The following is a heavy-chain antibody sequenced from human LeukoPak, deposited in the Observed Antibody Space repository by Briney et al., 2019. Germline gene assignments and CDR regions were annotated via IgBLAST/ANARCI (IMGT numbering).Heavy chain of an antibody. D-gene: IGHD6-19*01. Sequence: SETLSLTCTVSGGSISSYYWSWIRQPPGKGLEWIGYIYYSGSTNYNPSLKSRVTISVDTSKNQFSLKLSSVTAAGTAVYYCARDDSGGYDYWGQGTLVTVSS. CDR3: ARDDSGGYDY. CDR1: GGSISSYY. J-gene: IGHJ4*02. V-gene: IGHV4-59*01. CDR2: IYYSGST.